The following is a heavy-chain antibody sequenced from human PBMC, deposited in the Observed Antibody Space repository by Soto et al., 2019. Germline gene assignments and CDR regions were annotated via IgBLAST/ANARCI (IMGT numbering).Heavy chain of an antibody. D-gene: IGHD1-1*01. CDR2: TSYNGNKK. Sequence: GGSLRLSCEVSGLNVTSYGMHWVRQAPGKGLEWVAVTSYNGNKKYYVESVKGRFSISRDTAKNTLYLQMNNLRPDDTAVYYCAKDFRVARYFFGNFYYGRGVWGQGTMVTVSS. V-gene: IGHV3-30*18. J-gene: IGHJ6*02. CDR1: GLNVTSYG. CDR3: AKDFRVARYFFGNFYYGRGV.